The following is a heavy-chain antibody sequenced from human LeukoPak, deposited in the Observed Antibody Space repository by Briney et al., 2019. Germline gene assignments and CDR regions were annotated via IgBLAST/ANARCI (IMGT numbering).Heavy chain of an antibody. CDR2: ISSSSSYT. D-gene: IGHD6-13*01. Sequence: PGGSLRLSCAASGFTFSDYYMSWIRQAPGKGLEWVSYISSSSSYTNYADSVKGRFTISRDNAKNPLYLQMNSLRAEDTAVYYCARDEVAAAGNDYWGQGTLVTVSS. CDR3: ARDEVAAAGNDY. V-gene: IGHV3-11*06. CDR1: GFTFSDYY. J-gene: IGHJ4*02.